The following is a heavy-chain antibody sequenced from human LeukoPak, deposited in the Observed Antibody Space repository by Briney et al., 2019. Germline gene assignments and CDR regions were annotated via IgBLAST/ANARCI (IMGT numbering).Heavy chain of an antibody. CDR2: IYYSGST. CDR1: GGSISSYY. V-gene: IGHV4-59*01. Sequence: SETLSLTCTVSGGSISSYYWSWIRQPPGKGLEWIGYIYYSGSTNYNPSLKSRVTISVDTSKNQFSLKLSSVTAADTAVYYCARDDPYYDILTGHYGMDVWGKRTTVTVSS. CDR3: ARDDPYYDILTGHYGMDV. J-gene: IGHJ6*04. D-gene: IGHD3-9*01.